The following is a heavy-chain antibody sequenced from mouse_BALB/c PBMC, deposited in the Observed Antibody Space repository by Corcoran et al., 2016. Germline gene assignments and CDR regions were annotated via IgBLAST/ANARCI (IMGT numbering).Heavy chain of an antibody. Sequence: EVQLQPSGPELVKPGASVKIFCKTSGYPFTEYTMHWVKQSHGKGLEGIGGINPNNGGTSYNQKFKGKATLTVDKSSSTAYMELRSLTSEDSAVYYCARWGDYWGQGTSVTVSS. CDR2: INPNNGGT. V-gene: IGHV1-18*01. CDR1: GYPFTEYT. J-gene: IGHJ4*01. CDR3: ARWGDY.